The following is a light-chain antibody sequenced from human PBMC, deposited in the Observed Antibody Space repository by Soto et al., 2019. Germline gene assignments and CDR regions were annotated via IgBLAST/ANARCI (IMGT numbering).Light chain of an antibody. CDR3: QEYNIWPYT. J-gene: IGKJ2*01. CDR1: QSVNSF. CDR2: DAS. V-gene: IGKV3-11*01. Sequence: EIVLTQSPATLSLSPGERATLSCRASQSVNSFLAWYQQKPGQAPRLLIYDASNRATGIPPRFSGSGSGTEFALTISSLQSEDFAVYFCQEYNIWPYTFGQGTKLAIK.